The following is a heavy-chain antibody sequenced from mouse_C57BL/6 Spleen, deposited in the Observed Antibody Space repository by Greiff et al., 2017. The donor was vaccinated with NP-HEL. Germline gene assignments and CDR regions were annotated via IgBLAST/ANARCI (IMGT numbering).Heavy chain of an antibody. CDR2: ISYSGST. CDR3: ARGDYGSRGFDY. Sequence: EVQLQESGPGMVKPSQSLSLTCTVTGYSITSGYDWHWIRHFPGNKLEWMGYISYSGSTNYNPSLKSRISITHDTSKNHFFLKLNSVTTEDTATYYCARGDYGSRGFDYWGQSTTLTVSS. J-gene: IGHJ2*01. D-gene: IGHD1-1*01. CDR1: GYSITSGYD. V-gene: IGHV3-1*01.